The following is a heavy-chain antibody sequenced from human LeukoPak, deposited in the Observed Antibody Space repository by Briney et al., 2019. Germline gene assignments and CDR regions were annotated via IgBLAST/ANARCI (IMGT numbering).Heavy chain of an antibody. Sequence: ASVKVSCKASGYTFTGYYIHWVRQAPGQGLEWMGWINPNSGGTNYAQKFQGRVTMTRDTSISTAYMELSRLRSDDTAVYYCARGRFCCSSSPRVLVYWGQGTLVTVSS. CDR1: GYTFTGYY. V-gene: IGHV1-2*02. CDR3: ARGRFCCSSSPRVLVY. D-gene: IGHD6-6*01. J-gene: IGHJ4*02. CDR2: INPNSGGT.